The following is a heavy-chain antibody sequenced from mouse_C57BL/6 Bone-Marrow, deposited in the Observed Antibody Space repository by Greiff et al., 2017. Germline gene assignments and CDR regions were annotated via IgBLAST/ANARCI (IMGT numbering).Heavy chain of an antibody. CDR3: AGKLRVLAY. D-gene: IGHD3-2*02. CDR2: IYPRSGNT. Sequence: QVQLQQSGAELARPGASVKLSCKASGYTFTSYGISWVKQRTGQGLEWIGEIYPRSGNTYYNEKFKGKATLTADKSSSTAYMELRSLTSEDSAVYFCAGKLRVLAYWGQGTLVTVSA. CDR1: GYTFTSYG. V-gene: IGHV1-81*01. J-gene: IGHJ3*01.